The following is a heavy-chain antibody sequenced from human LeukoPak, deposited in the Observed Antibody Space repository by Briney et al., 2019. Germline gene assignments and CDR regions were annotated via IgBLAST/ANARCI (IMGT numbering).Heavy chain of an antibody. CDR1: GYTLTELS. CDR3: ATWYNYGGNSPFDY. V-gene: IGHV1-24*01. Sequence: ASVKVSCKVSGYTLTELSMHWVRQAPGKGLEWMGGFDPEDGETIYAQKFQGRVTMTEDTSTDTAYMELSSLRSEDTAVYYCATWYNYGGNSPFDYWGQGTLVTVSS. J-gene: IGHJ4*02. D-gene: IGHD4-23*01. CDR2: FDPEDGET.